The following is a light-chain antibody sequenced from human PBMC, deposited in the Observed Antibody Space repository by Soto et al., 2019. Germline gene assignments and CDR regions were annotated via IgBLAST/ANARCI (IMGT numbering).Light chain of an antibody. V-gene: IGKV1-12*01. Sequence: DIQMTQSPSSVSASVGDRVTITCRASHDFGSWLAWYQQKPGKAPDLLIYGASSLQSGVPSRFYGSGSGTDFTLTISSLQPEDFATYYCQQGGSFPITFGQGTRLEIK. CDR1: HDFGSW. CDR2: GAS. CDR3: QQGGSFPIT. J-gene: IGKJ5*01.